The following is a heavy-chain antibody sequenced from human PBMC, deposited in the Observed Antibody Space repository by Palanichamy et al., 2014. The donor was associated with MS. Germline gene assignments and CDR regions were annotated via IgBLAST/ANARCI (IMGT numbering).Heavy chain of an antibody. CDR3: ARRAVVPAALFDY. V-gene: IGHV4-38-2*01. D-gene: IGHD2-2*01. Sequence: QVQLQESGPGLVKPSETLSLTCAVSGYSISSGYYWGWIRQPPEKGLEWIGSIYHSGSTYYNPSLKSRVTISVDTSKNQFSLKLSSVTAADTAVYYCARRAVVPAALFDYWGQGTLVTVSS. CDR1: GYSISSGYY. J-gene: IGHJ4*02. CDR2: IYHSGST.